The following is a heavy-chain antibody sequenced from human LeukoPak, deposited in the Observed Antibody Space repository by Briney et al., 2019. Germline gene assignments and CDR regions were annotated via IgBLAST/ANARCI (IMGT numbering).Heavy chain of an antibody. Sequence: GGSLRLSCVASGFPFSSYWMTWVRQAPGKGLEWVAVISYDGSNKYYADSVKGRFTISRDNSKNTLYLQMNSLRAEDTAVYYCARDRVDYGFSIFDYWGQGTLVTVSS. D-gene: IGHD4-17*01. CDR3: ARDRVDYGFSIFDY. J-gene: IGHJ4*02. CDR1: GFPFSSYW. CDR2: ISYDGSNK. V-gene: IGHV3-30-3*01.